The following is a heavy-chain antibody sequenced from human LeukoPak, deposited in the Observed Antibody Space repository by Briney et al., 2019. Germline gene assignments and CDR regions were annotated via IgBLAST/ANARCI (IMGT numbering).Heavy chain of an antibody. D-gene: IGHD4-17*01. CDR1: GFTFSDYY. V-gene: IGHV3-11*01. J-gene: IGHJ6*03. CDR2: IISRCSTI. Sequence: GGSLRLSCAASGFTFSDYYMSWIRQAPGKGLEWVSYIISRCSTIYYADSVKGRFTTSRDNGKNSLYLQMTNMSAEETAVYYCARDTGDSYYSYYYMDVWGKGTTVTVSS. CDR3: ARDTGDSYYSYYYMDV.